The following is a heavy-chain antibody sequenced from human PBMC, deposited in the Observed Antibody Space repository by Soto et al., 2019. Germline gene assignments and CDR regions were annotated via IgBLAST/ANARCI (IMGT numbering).Heavy chain of an antibody. D-gene: IGHD6-6*01. CDR1: GFTVSGNY. V-gene: IGHV3-53*02. CDR2: IYNGGGT. J-gene: IGHJ4*02. Sequence: EVQLVETGGGLIQPGGSLILSCAASGFTVSGNYMSWVRQAPGKGLEWVSVIYNGGGTYYADSVKGRFTLSRDNSKNTLYLQMNSLRAEDTGVYYCASTRGSSYDYWGQGTLVTVSP. CDR3: ASTRGSSYDY.